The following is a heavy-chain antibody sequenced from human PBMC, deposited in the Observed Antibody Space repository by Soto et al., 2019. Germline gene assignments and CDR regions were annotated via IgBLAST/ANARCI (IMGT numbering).Heavy chain of an antibody. CDR3: ARDRRRTTFGVVISPTFDY. CDR1: GYTFSNYY. V-gene: IGHV1-46*01. J-gene: IGHJ4*01. CDR2: IDPSGGST. D-gene: IGHD3-3*01. Sequence: ASVKVSCKASGYTFSNYYIHWVRQAPGQGLEWMGIIDPSGGSTSYAQKFQDTITMTRDTSTSTVYMELSSLRSEDTAVYYCARDRRRTTFGVVISPTFDYWG.